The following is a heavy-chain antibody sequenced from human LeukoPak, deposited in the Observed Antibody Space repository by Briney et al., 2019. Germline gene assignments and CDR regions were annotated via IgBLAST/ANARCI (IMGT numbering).Heavy chain of an antibody. D-gene: IGHD2-2*01. CDR1: GGSISSYY. V-gene: IGHV4-59*01. J-gene: IGHJ3*02. CDR2: IYYSGST. Sequence: SETLSLTCTVSGGSISSYYWSWIRQPPGKGLEWIGYIYYSGSTNYNPSLKSRVTISVDTSKNQFSLKLSSVTAADTAVSYCARADCSSTSCYFPGAFDIWGQGTMVTVSS. CDR3: ARADCSSTSCYFPGAFDI.